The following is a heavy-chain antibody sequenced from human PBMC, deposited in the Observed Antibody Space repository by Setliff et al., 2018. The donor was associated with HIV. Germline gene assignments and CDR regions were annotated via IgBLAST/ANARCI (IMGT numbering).Heavy chain of an antibody. CDR2: IASHGNWH. V-gene: IGHV3-30*04. Sequence: GGSLRLSCAASGFTLTDYPMHWVRQAPGNGLEWVAVIASHGNWHDYAASVKGRFTISRDNAKNSLYLQMNTLRAEDTAVYYCAREGITGTTLHPYWGQGTLVTVSS. D-gene: IGHD1-7*01. CDR3: AREGITGTTLHPY. CDR1: GFTLTDYP. J-gene: IGHJ4*02.